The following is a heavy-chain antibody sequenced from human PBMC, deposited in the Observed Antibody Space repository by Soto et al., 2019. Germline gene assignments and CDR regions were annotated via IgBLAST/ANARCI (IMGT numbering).Heavy chain of an antibody. Sequence: EVQLLESGGGLVQSGGSLRLSCAASGFTFSAYGMMWVRQAPGKGLEWVSSMRGSGSSRYYTDAVKGRFTISRDNSKNTFDLRMNSLRAEDTAVYFCVKEGGQELAFDMWGQGTMVTVSS. J-gene: IGHJ3*02. D-gene: IGHD1-1*01. CDR1: GFTFSAYG. V-gene: IGHV3-23*01. CDR3: VKEGGQELAFDM. CDR2: MRGSGSSR.